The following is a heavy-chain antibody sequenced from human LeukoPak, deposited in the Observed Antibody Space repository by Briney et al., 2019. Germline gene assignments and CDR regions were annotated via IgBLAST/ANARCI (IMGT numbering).Heavy chain of an antibody. J-gene: IGHJ6*02. CDR1: GGTFSSYA. Sequence: SVKVSCKASGGTFSSYAISWVRQAPGQGLEWMGGIIPIFGTANYAQKFQGRATITADESTNTGYMELSSLRSEDTAVYYCARRLQSGGYYYYSIDVWGPGTTVAVSS. CDR3: ARRLQSGGYYYYSIDV. CDR2: IIPIFGTA. D-gene: IGHD2-21*02. V-gene: IGHV1-69*13.